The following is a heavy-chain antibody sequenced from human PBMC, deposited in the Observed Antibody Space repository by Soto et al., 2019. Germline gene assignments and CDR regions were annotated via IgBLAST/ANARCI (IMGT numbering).Heavy chain of an antibody. D-gene: IGHD3-22*01. CDR2: IHPGDSDS. CDR1: GYSFNNNW. J-gene: IGHJ4*02. CDR3: ARRDSSGFPDY. V-gene: IGHV5-51*01. Sequence: RGESLKISYKGSGYSFNNNWIGWVRQMPGKGLEWMGIIHPGDSDSRYSPSFQGQVTMSVDKSINTAYLQWSSLKASDTAMYYCARRDSSGFPDYWGQGTLVTVSS.